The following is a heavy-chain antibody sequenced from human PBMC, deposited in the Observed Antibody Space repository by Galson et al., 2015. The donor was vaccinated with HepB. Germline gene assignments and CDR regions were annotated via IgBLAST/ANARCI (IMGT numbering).Heavy chain of an antibody. CDR1: GFTFSSYW. J-gene: IGHJ4*02. Sequence: SLRLSCAASGFTFSSYWMHWVRQAPGKGLVWLSRINSDGSSTSYADSVKGRFTISRDNAKNTLYLQMNSLRAEDTAVYYCARVTRFTGYSSSWPSFDYWGQGTLVTVSS. CDR3: ARVTRFTGYSSSWPSFDY. CDR2: INSDGSST. D-gene: IGHD6-13*01. V-gene: IGHV3-74*01.